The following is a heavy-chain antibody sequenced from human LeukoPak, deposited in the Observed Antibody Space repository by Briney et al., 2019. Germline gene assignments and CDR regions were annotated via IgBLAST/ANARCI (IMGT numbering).Heavy chain of an antibody. CDR2: NDGST. Sequence: SDTLSLACTVSGGSIYITTVYWGWIRQPQGRGLEWFGSNDGSTYHNPSLKSRVTISVDTSNTQFSLKLTSVTAADTAVYFCARRSDSGSDDGEDYFDYWGQGTLVTVSS. D-gene: IGHD1-26*01. J-gene: IGHJ4*02. CDR1: GGSIYITTVY. V-gene: IGHV4-39*01. CDR3: ARRSDSGSDDGEDYFDY.